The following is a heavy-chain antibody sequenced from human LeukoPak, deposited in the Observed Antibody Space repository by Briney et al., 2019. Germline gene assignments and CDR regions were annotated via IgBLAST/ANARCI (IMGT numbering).Heavy chain of an antibody. CDR1: GFTVSDKY. CDR3: AVQYDFWSALYKYFFDY. Sequence: GGSLRLSCAASGFTVSDKYMSWIRQAPGKGLEWVSVIYMGGTTYYADSVKGRFTISRDSSKNTLYLQMNSLRAEDTAVYYRAVQYDFWSALYKYFFDYWGQGTLVSVSS. J-gene: IGHJ4*02. V-gene: IGHV3-66*02. D-gene: IGHD3-3*01. CDR2: IYMGGTT.